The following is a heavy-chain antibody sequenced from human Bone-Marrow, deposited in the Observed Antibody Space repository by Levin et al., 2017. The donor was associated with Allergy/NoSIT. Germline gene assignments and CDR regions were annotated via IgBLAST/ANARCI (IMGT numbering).Heavy chain of an antibody. V-gene: IGHV3-30*03. CDR3: ARYCSGGSCYYYYYGMDV. J-gene: IGHJ6*02. Sequence: GGSLRLSCVGSGFSFGSFGIHWVRQAPGKGLEWVAVISYDGSNTYYADSVKGRFIISRDNSKNTLYLQMNSLRDEDTAVYYCARYCSGGSCYYYYYGMDVWGQGTTVTVS. CDR1: GFSFGSFG. CDR2: ISYDGSNT. D-gene: IGHD2-15*01.